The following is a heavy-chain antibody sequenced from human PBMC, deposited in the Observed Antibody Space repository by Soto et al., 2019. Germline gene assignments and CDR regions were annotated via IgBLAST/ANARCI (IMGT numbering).Heavy chain of an antibody. V-gene: IGHV3-30*18. J-gene: IGHJ4*02. CDR3: ANDAYMSTCSPSDY. CDR2: ISYDGSNK. D-gene: IGHD3-16*01. CDR1: GFTFSSYG. Sequence: PRWSLRVSYAASGFTFSSYGMHWVRQAPGKGLEWVAVISYDGSNKYYADSVKGRFTISRDNSKNTLYLQMNSLRAEDTAVYSCANDAYMSTCSPSDYWCLGP.